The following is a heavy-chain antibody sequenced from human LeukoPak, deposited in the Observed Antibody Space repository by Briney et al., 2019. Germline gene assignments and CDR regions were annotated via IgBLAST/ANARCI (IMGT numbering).Heavy chain of an antibody. CDR3: AGGLFLSDIWVDSFNI. Sequence: SQTLSLTCAISGDSVSSNSAAWNWIRQSPSRGLEWLGRTYYRSKWFNDYALSVKSRITINPDTSKNQFSLQLNSVTPEDTAVYYCAGGLFLSDIWVDSFNIWGQGTTVTVSS. D-gene: IGHD2/OR15-2a*01. V-gene: IGHV6-1*01. J-gene: IGHJ3*02. CDR1: GDSVSSNSAA. CDR2: TYYRSKWFN.